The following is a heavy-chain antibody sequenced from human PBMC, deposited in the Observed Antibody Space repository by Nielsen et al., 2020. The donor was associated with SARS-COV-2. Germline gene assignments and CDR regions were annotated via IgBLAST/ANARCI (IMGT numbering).Heavy chain of an antibody. CDR1: GFTFSSYA. V-gene: IGHV3-23*01. CDR3: AKDKPTYYYGSGSEFDY. J-gene: IGHJ4*02. CDR2: ISGSGGST. D-gene: IGHD3-10*01. Sequence: GGSLRLSCAASGFTFSSYAMNWVRQAPGKGLEWVSTISGSGGSTYYADSVKGRFTISRDNSKNTLYLQMNSLRAEDTAVYYCAKDKPTYYYGSGSEFDYWGQGTLVTVSS.